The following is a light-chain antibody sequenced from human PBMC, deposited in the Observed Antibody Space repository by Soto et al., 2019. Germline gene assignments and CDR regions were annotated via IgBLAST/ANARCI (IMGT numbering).Light chain of an antibody. CDR2: DAS. CDR1: QSVTNY. CDR3: QQRSNGFT. V-gene: IGKV3-11*01. Sequence: EIFLTQSPDTLSLSPGERATLSCRASQSVTNYIAWYQQKPGKAPRLLIYDASNRATGIPARLSGSGSGTDFTLTIRSLEPEDFAVYYCQQRSNGFTFGPGTKVDI. J-gene: IGKJ3*01.